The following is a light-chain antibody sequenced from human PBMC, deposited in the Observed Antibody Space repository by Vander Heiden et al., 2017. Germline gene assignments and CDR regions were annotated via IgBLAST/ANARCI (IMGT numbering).Light chain of an antibody. CDR3: QQYNNYWT. Sequence: IQMTQSPSTLSASVGDRVTITCRASQSISSWLAWYQQKPGKAPKLLIYKASSLESGVPSRFSGSGSGTEFTLTISSLQPDDFATYYCQQYNNYWTFGPGTKVEIK. J-gene: IGKJ1*01. V-gene: IGKV1-5*03. CDR2: KAS. CDR1: QSISSW.